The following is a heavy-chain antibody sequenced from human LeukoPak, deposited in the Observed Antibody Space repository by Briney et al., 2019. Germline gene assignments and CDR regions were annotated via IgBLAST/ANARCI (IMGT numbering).Heavy chain of an antibody. CDR2: IIPIFGTA. Sequence: ASVKVSCKASGGTFSSYAISWVRQAPGQGLEWMGGIIPIFGTANYAQKFQGRVTITADKSTSTAYMELSSLRSADTAVYYCARGRKYTSGYRVTELGSGYSDYWGQGTLVTVSS. CDR3: ARGRKYTSGYRVTELGSGYSDY. V-gene: IGHV1-69*06. CDR1: GGTFSSYA. D-gene: IGHD5-18*01. J-gene: IGHJ4*02.